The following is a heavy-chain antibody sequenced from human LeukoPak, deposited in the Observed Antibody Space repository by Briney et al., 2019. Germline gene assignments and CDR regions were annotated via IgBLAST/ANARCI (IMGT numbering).Heavy chain of an antibody. CDR2: IKRDGST. V-gene: IGHV3-74*01. CDR1: GFTFSSYW. Sequence: PGGSLRLSCAASGFTFSSYWMHWVRQAPGKGLVWVSRIKRDGSTRYADSVKGRFTISRDNAKNTVSLQMNSLRAEDTGVYYCARAPSEIGGYYPEYFRHWGQGTLVTVSP. CDR3: ARAPSEIGGYYPEYFRH. D-gene: IGHD3-22*01. J-gene: IGHJ1*01.